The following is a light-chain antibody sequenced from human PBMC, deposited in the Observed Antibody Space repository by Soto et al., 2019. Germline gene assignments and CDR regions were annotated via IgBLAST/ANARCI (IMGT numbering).Light chain of an antibody. CDR3: ASWDDSLDASS. J-gene: IGLJ1*01. CDR1: SSNIGSHI. Sequence: QSALTQPPSASGTPGQRVTISCSGSSSNIGSHIVNWYQQLPGTAPKLLIYSNNQRPSGVPDRFSGSKSGTPASLAISGLQSEDEADYYCASWDDSLDASSFGTGTKVTVL. V-gene: IGLV1-44*01. CDR2: SNN.